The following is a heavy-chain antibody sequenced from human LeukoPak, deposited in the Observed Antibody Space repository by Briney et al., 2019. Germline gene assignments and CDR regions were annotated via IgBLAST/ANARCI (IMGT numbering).Heavy chain of an antibody. V-gene: IGHV4-39*07. CDR3: ARDWNRYAY. CDR2: VSCSGST. CDR1: GGSLSSCIYS. Sequence: PETLSLTCTVSGGSLSSCIYSWGWIRQPPGKGLEWLGSVSCSGSTYYTPSLKSRVTISVDTSNNQFSLYLDTVTAANTAVYYCARDWNRYAYWGQGTLVTVSS. D-gene: IGHD1-1*01. J-gene: IGHJ4*02.